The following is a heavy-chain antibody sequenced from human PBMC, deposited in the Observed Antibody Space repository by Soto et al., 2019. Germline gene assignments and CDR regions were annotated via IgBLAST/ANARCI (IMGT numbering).Heavy chain of an antibody. CDR1: GFTFSSYG. J-gene: IGHJ4*02. CDR3: ARTYYDSSGYYPYFDY. D-gene: IGHD3-22*01. CDR2: IWYDGSNK. V-gene: IGHV3-33*01. Sequence: GGSLRLSCAASGFTFSSYGMHWVRQAPGKGLEWVAVIWYDGSNKYYADSVKGRFTISRDNSKNTLYLQMNSLRAEDTAVYYCARTYYDSSGYYPYFDYWGQGTLVTVSS.